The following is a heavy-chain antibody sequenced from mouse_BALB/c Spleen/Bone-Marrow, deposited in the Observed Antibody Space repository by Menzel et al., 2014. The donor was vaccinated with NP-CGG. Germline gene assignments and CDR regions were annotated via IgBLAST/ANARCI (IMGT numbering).Heavy chain of an antibody. D-gene: IGHD2-4*01. CDR1: GYTFTNFV. CDR3: ARTMIYFYAMDY. Sequence: EVQLVESGPELVKPGASVRVSCKASGYTFTNFVIYWVKQRPGQGLEWIGYVNPYNDGTKYNEKFKGKATLTSVKSSTTAYMELSSLTSEDSAVYYCARTMIYFYAMDYWGQGTSVTVSS. V-gene: IGHV1-14*01. CDR2: VNPYNDGT. J-gene: IGHJ4*01.